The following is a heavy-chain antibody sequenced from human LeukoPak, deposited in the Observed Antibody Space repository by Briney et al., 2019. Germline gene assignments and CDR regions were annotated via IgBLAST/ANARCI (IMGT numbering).Heavy chain of an antibody. CDR2: IYYRSKWYA. D-gene: IGHD6-19*01. Sequence: SQTLSLTCAISGDSVSGNRATWNWLRQSPSRGLEWLGRIYYRSKWYADYAVSVKGRITINPDTSKNQFSLLLNSVTPEDTAVYYCARGLPIAVAGSRQAPDYWGQGTLVTVSS. CDR3: ARGLPIAVAGSRQAPDY. V-gene: IGHV6-1*01. CDR1: GDSVSGNRAT. J-gene: IGHJ4*02.